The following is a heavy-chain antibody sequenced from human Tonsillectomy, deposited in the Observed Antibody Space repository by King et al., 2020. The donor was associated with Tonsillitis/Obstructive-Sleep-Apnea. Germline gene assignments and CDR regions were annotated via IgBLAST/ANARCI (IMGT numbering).Heavy chain of an antibody. CDR3: ARATSYSTYNY. D-gene: IGHD4-11*01. CDR2: IFYSGST. V-gene: IGHV4-31*03. J-gene: IGHJ4*02. CDR1: GGSISSGTYY. Sequence: QLQESGPGLVKPSQTLSLTCTVSGGSISSGTYYWSWIRQHPGKGLEWIGYIFYSGSTYYNPSLKSRVTISVDTSQNQFSLKLTSVTAADTAVYYCARATSYSTYNYWGQGTLVTVSS.